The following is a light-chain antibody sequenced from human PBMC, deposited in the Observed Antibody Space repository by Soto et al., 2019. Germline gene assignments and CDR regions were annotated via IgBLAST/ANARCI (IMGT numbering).Light chain of an antibody. J-gene: IGLJ3*02. V-gene: IGLV2-23*02. CDR3: CSYAGARTYVL. CDR2: KVT. CDR1: ASDVGSYNL. Sequence: QSALSQPASVSGSPGQSITISCTGSASDVGSYNLVSWYQQHPGKAPKLVIYKVTKRPSGISSRFSGSKSGITASLTISGLQAEDGGDYYCCSYAGARTYVLFGGGTKVTVL.